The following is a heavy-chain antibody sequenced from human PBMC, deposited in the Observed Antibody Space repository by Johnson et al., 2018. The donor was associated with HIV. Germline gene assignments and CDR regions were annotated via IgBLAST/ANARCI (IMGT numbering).Heavy chain of an antibody. CDR3: ATRDPTHRPGAFDL. Sequence: VQLVESGGGLVQPGGSLRLSCAASGFTFSSYAMSWVHQAPGKGLARVSAISGSSGRTIYYTVSVKGRFTISRDNAKNSLYPQMRSLRAEDTAGYYWATRDPTHRPGAFDLWGQGTMVTVSS. J-gene: IGHJ3*01. D-gene: IGHD1-14*01. CDR2: ISGSSGRTI. V-gene: IGHV3-23*04. CDR1: GFTFSSYA.